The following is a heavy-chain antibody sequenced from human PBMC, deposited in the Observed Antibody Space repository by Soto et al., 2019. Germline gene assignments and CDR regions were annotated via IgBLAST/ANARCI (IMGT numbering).Heavy chain of an antibody. CDR3: ACYRGAYYYYGMDV. CDR1: GFTFSSYA. D-gene: IGHD2-2*01. V-gene: IGHV3-23*01. Sequence: EVQLLESGGGLVQPGGSLRLSCAASGFTFSSYAMSWVRQAPGKGLEWVSAISASGGSTYYADSVKGRFTISRDNSKNTLYLQINSLRAEDTAVYYRACYRGAYYYYGMDVWGQGTTVTVSS. CDR2: ISASGGST. J-gene: IGHJ6*02.